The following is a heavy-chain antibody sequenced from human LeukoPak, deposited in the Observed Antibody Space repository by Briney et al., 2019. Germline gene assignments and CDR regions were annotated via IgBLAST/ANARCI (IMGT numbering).Heavy chain of an antibody. CDR2: IKQDGSQK. CDR1: GFSFNTYW. Sequence: PGGSLRLSCAASGFSFNTYWMSWVRQAPGKGLEWVANIKQDGSQKYYVDSVRGRFTISRDNAKNSLYLQMNSLRAEDTAVYYCAIDLGYCSGGSCSTNWGQGTLVTVSS. V-gene: IGHV3-7*01. J-gene: IGHJ4*02. D-gene: IGHD2-15*01. CDR3: AIDLGYCSGGSCSTN.